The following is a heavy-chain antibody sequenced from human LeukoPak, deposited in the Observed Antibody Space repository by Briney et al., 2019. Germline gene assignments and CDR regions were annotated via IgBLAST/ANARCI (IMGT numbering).Heavy chain of an antibody. CDR2: LSGGGGST. CDR3: AKFYDILTSYFDY. CDR1: GFTFSSYA. V-gene: IGHV3-23*01. J-gene: IGHJ4*02. D-gene: IGHD3-9*01. Sequence: GGSLRLSCAASGFTFSSYAMSWVRQSPGKGLEWVSGLSGGGGSTYYAYYTDSVNGWFTISRDNSNNRLYLEMNSLRAEDTAVYYCAKFYDILTSYFDYWGQGTLVTVSA.